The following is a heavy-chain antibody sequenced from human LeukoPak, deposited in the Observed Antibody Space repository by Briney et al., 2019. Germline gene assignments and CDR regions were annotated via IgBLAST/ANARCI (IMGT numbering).Heavy chain of an antibody. J-gene: IGHJ5*02. Sequence: GGSLRLSCAASGFTVSSNYMSWVRQAPGKGLEWVSAIYSGGSTYYADSVKGRFTISRDNSKNTLYLQMNSLRAEDTAVYYCARHYYDSSGYPNGDRWFDPGAREPWSPSPQ. CDR2: IYSGGST. CDR3: ARHYYDSSGYPNGDRWFDP. D-gene: IGHD3-22*01. V-gene: IGHV3-66*02. CDR1: GFTVSSNY.